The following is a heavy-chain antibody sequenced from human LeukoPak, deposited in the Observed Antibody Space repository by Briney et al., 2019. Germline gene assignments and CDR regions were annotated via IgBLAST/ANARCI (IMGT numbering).Heavy chain of an antibody. V-gene: IGHV1-2*02. J-gene: IGHJ4*02. Sequence: EASVKVSCKASGYTFTCYYMHWVRQAPGQGLEWMGWINPNSGGTNYAQKFQGRVTMTRDTSISTAYMELSRLRSDDTAVYYCARGPHPILKYDSSGYRFDYWGQGTLVTVSS. CDR2: INPNSGGT. CDR3: ARGPHPILKYDSSGYRFDY. CDR1: GYTFTCYY. D-gene: IGHD3-22*01.